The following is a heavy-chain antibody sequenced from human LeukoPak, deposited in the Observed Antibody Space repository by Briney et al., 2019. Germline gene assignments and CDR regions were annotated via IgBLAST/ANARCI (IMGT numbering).Heavy chain of an antibody. J-gene: IGHJ3*01. CDR2: ISTYTGRA. CDR1: GYRFNVYD. V-gene: IGHV1-18*01. CDR3: ARADGTNSGTNAFDV. Sequence: GASVKVSCKTSGYRFNVYDILWVRQAPGHGLDYVGWISTYTGRANYAQKFQGRVSMITDTSTCTAYLELTNLTSSDTGLYYCARADGTNSGTNAFDVWGLGTMVTVAS. D-gene: IGHD4-23*01.